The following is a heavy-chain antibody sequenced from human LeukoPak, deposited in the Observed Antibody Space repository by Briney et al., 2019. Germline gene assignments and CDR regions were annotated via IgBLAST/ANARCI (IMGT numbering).Heavy chain of an antibody. J-gene: IGHJ5*02. V-gene: IGHV4-30-2*01. CDR3: ARAPYCSGGSCYTSYNWFDP. CDR1: GGSISSGGYS. D-gene: IGHD2-15*01. CDR2: TYHSGST. Sequence: TSETLSLTCAVSGGSISSGGYSWSWIRQPPGKGLEWIGYTYHSGSTYYNPSLKSRVTISVDRSKNQFSLKLSSVTAADTAVYYCARAPYCSGGSCYTSYNWFDPWGQGTLVTVSS.